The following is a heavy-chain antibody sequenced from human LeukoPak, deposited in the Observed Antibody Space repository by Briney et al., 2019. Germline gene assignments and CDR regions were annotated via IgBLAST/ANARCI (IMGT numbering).Heavy chain of an antibody. CDR2: INAGNGNT. Sequence: ASVKASCKASGYTFTSYAMHWVRQAPGQRLEWMGWINAGNGNTKYSQKFQGRVTITRDTSASTAYMELSSLRSEDTAVYYCARDQSDDFWSGYLFDYWGQGTLVTVSS. CDR1: GYTFTSYA. CDR3: ARDQSDDFWSGYLFDY. D-gene: IGHD3-3*01. V-gene: IGHV1-3*01. J-gene: IGHJ4*02.